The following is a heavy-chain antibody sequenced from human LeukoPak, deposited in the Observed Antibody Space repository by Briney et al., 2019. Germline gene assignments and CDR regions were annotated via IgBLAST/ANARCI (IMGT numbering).Heavy chain of an antibody. Sequence: GGPLRLSCAASGFTFSSYWMNWVRQAPGKGLEGVANIKQDGSEIDFVDSVKGRLPIFTDTPQISLYPHMHRLRAEDTAVSYCARDPGLLAPHDAFDIWGQGTMVTVSS. D-gene: IGHD2-15*01. J-gene: IGHJ3*02. CDR3: ARDPGLLAPHDAFDI. CDR1: GFTFSSYW. CDR2: IKQDGSEI. V-gene: IGHV3-7*01.